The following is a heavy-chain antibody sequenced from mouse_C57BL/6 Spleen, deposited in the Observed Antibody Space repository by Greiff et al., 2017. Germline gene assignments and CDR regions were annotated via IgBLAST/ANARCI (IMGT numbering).Heavy chain of an antibody. CDR1: GYTFTDYY. CDR2: IYPGSGNT. CDR3: AREDY. V-gene: IGHV1-76*01. J-gene: IGHJ2*01. Sequence: VKLVESGAELVRPGASVKLSCKASGYTFTDYYINWVKQRPGQGLEWIARIYPGSGNTYYNEKFKGKATLTAEKSSSTAYMQLSSLTSEDSAVYFCAREDYWGQGTTLTVSS.